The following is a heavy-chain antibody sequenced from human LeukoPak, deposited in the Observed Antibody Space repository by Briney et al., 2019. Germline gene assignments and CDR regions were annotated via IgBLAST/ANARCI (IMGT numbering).Heavy chain of an antibody. D-gene: IGHD5-18*01. CDR2: ISGDAGRT. Sequence: GGTLRLSCAASGFIFSNHGMNWVRQAPGKGLEWVSGISGDAGRTYYADSVKGRFTISRDNSKNTLYLQMNSLRAEDTAIYYCAKDRAWLQFWSWGQGTLVTVSS. J-gene: IGHJ4*02. V-gene: IGHV3-23*01. CDR3: AKDRAWLQFWS. CDR1: GFIFSNHG.